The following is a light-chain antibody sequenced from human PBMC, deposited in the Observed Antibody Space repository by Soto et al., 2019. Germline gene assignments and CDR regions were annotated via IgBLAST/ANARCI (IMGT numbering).Light chain of an antibody. J-gene: IGLJ1*01. Sequence: QSALTQPASVSGSPGQSITISCTGTSSDVGSYNLVSWYQQHPGKAPKLMVYEGSKRPSGVSNRLSGSKSGNTASLTISGLQAEDEADYYCCSYAGTITYLFGTGTKVTVL. CDR2: EGS. CDR3: CSYAGTITYL. V-gene: IGLV2-23*01. CDR1: SSDVGSYNL.